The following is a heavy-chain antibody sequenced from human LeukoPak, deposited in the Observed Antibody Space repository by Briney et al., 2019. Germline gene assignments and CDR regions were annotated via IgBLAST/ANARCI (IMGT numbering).Heavy chain of an antibody. V-gene: IGHV3-23*05. CDR3: AKQLGYCSDGSCYFPY. D-gene: IGHD2-15*01. CDR1: GFTFSDYA. Sequence: SGGSLRLSCVASGFTFSDYAMNWVRQAPGKGLEWVSTFKTNYNQVYYAESVRGRFTISTDNSKNTAYLQMNSLRVEDTALYYCAKQLGYCSDGSCYFPYWGQGTPVTVSS. CDR2: FKTNYNQV. J-gene: IGHJ4*02.